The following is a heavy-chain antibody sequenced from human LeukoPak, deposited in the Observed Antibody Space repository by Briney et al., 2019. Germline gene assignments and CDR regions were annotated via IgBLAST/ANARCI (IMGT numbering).Heavy chain of an antibody. CDR2: INHSGYT. V-gene: IGHV4-34*01. D-gene: IGHD6-19*01. J-gene: IGHJ4*02. CDR1: GVPFSNYY. CDR3: TRAVAGHPD. Sequence: SETPSLTCAVSGVPFSNYYWSWVRHSPRQGQEWSWEINHSGYTNYNPPLKSRVTMSIDTAKNQFSLMLTSVTAADAGVYYCTRAVAGHPDWGQGTLVTVSS.